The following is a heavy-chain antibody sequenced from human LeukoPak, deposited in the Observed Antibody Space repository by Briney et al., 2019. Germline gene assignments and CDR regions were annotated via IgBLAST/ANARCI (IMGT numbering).Heavy chain of an antibody. D-gene: IGHD3-22*01. Sequence: GGSLRLSCAASGFTFSSYWMHWVRQAPGKGLAWVSRINSDGRSTSHADSVKGRFTISRDNAKNSLYLQMNSLRAEDTAVYYCARDEYYDSSGYYPSAFDIWGQGTMVTVSS. J-gene: IGHJ3*02. V-gene: IGHV3-74*01. CDR3: ARDEYYDSSGYYPSAFDI. CDR2: INSDGRST. CDR1: GFTFSSYW.